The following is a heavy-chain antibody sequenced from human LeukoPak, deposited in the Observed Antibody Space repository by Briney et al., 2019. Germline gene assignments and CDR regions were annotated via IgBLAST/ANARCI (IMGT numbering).Heavy chain of an antibody. CDR1: GGSIRSYY. CDR2: IYSGGST. Sequence: FETLSLTCTVSGGSIRSYYCNWIRQPAGKGLEWIGRIYSGGSTNYNPSLKSRVTMSVDTSKNQFALKLSSVTAADTAVYYCARDGGNSGYHYWYYFDYWGQGTLVTVSS. V-gene: IGHV4-4*07. D-gene: IGHD3-22*01. CDR3: ARDGGNSGYHYWYYFDY. J-gene: IGHJ4*02.